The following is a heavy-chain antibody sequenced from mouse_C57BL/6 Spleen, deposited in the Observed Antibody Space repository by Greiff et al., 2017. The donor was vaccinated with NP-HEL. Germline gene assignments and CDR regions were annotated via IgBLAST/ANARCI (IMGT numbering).Heavy chain of an antibody. CDR1: GFTFSSYG. J-gene: IGHJ4*01. D-gene: IGHD4-1*01. CDR3: ARVWDGYAMDY. CDR2: ISSGGSYT. Sequence: EVMLVESGGDLVKPGGSLKLSCAASGFTFSSYGMSWVRQTPDKRLEWVATISSGGSYTYYPDSVKGRFTISRDNAKNTLYLQMSSLKSEDTAMYYCARVWDGYAMDYWGQGTSVTVSS. V-gene: IGHV5-6*01.